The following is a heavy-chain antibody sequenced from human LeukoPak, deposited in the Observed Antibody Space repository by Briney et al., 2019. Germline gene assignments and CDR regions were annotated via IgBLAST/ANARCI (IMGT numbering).Heavy chain of an antibody. CDR2: ISSSGSYI. J-gene: IGHJ4*02. Sequence: MPGGSLRLSCAASRFTFSSYSMNWVRQAPGKGLEWVSSISSSGSYIYHADSVKGRFTISRDNAKNSLYLQMNSLRAEDTAVYYCARDGRCSGDSCYLVSALGYWGQGTLVTVSS. D-gene: IGHD2-15*01. CDR1: RFTFSSYS. CDR3: ARDGRCSGDSCYLVSALGY. V-gene: IGHV3-21*01.